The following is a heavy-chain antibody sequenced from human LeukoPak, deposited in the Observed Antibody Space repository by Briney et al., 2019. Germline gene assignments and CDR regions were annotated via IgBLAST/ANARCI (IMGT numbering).Heavy chain of an antibody. D-gene: IGHD3-9*01. CDR1: GFTFDDYG. V-gene: IGHV3-20*04. CDR3: ASALNYGILTGYYN. CDR2: INWNGGST. J-gene: IGHJ4*02. Sequence: GGSLRLSCAASGFTFDDYGMSWVRQAPGKGLEWVSGINWNGGSTGYADSVKGRFTISRDNAKNSLYLQMNSLRAEDTALYYCASALNYGILTGYYNWGQGTLVTVSS.